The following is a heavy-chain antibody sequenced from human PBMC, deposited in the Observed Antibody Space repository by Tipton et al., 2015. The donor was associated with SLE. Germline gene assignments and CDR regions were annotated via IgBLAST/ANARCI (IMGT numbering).Heavy chain of an antibody. CDR2: IYGGDSET. Sequence: QLVQSGAEVKKPGEPLKISCKGSGYSFTSSWIGWVRQMPGKGLEWMGIIYGGDSETRYSPPFQGQVTISADKSISTAYLQWSSLKASDSGMYHCARRAGAARLFDIWGQGTMVTVSS. J-gene: IGHJ3*02. V-gene: IGHV5-51*03. CDR1: GYSFTSSW. CDR3: ARRAGAARLFDI. D-gene: IGHD6-6*01.